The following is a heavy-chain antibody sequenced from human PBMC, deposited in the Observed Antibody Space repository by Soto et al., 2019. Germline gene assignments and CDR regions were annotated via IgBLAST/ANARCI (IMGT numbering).Heavy chain of an antibody. D-gene: IGHD2-2*02. V-gene: IGHV1-2*04. CDR3: ARAAYCSSTSCYNGDWFDP. CDR2: INPNSGGT. CDR1: GYTFTGYY. J-gene: IGHJ5*02. Sequence: GALVKVSCKASGYTFTGYYMHWVRQAPGQGLEWMGWINPNSGGTNYAQKFQGWVTMTRDTSISTAYMELSRLRSDDTAVYYCARAAYCSSTSCYNGDWFDPWGQGTLVTVSS.